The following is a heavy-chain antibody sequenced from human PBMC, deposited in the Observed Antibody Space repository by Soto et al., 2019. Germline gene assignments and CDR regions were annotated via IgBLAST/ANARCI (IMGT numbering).Heavy chain of an antibody. V-gene: IGHV4-61*01. CDR2: IYNSRAT. D-gene: IGHD4-4*01. CDR1: SGSVSSGSYY. J-gene: IGHJ4*02. CDR3: ARLHEALDF. Sequence: PSETLSLTCTVSSGSVSSGSYYWSWIRQPPGKGLEWIGYIYNSRATSYNPSLKSRVSISVDTSKNQFSLKLSSVTAADTAVYYCARLHEALDFWGQGTLVTAPQ.